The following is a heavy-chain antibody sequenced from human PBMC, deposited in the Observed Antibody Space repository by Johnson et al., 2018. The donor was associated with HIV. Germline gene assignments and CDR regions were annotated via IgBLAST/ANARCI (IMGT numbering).Heavy chain of an antibody. CDR1: GFNFNIYA. CDR2: ISYDGSNK. CDR3: ARAWYSSSAFDI. V-gene: IGHV3-30*03. D-gene: IGHD6-6*01. J-gene: IGHJ3*02. Sequence: QMQLVESGGGVVQPGRSLRLSCAASGFNFNIYAMHWVRQAPGKGLEWVAVISYDGSNKYYADSVKGRFTISRDNSKNTLYLQMNSLRAEDTALYYCARAWYSSSAFDIWGQGTMVTVSS.